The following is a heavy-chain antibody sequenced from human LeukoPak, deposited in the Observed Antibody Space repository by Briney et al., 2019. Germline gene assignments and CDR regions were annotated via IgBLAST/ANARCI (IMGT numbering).Heavy chain of an antibody. J-gene: IGHJ4*02. CDR2: ISYRGNT. CDR3: AESVGFWSGYQFNS. D-gene: IGHD3-3*01. CDR1: GGAISSYY. Sequence: PSETLSLTCIVSGGAISSYYWCWIRQPPGKGLEWIGYISYRGNTNYNPSLKSRITISVDTSKNQFSLKLRSVTAANSAVYHCAESVGFWSGYQFNSWGQGTLVTVSS. V-gene: IGHV4-59*01.